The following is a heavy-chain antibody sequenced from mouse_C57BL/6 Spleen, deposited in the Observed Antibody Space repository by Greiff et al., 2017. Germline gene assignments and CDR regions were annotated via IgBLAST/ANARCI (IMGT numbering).Heavy chain of an antibody. V-gene: IGHV1-52*01. CDR3: ARKEVGLDY. CDR1: GYTFTSYW. D-gene: IGHD2-14*01. CDR2: IDPSDSET. Sequence: VQLQQPGAELVRPGSSVKLSCKASGYTFTSYWMHWVKQRPIQGLEWIGNIDPSDSETHYNQKFKDKDTLTVDKSSSTAYMQLSSLTSEDSAVYYCARKEVGLDYWGQGTTLTVSS. J-gene: IGHJ2*01.